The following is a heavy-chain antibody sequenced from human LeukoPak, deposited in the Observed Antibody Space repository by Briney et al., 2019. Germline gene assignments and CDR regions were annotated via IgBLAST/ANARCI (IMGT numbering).Heavy chain of an antibody. CDR3: AKDQNPQLWFQPLDH. V-gene: IGHV3-30*02. J-gene: IGHJ4*02. Sequence: PGGSLRLSCAASGFTFSNYGMHWVRVRQAPGTGLDWVAFIRFDGSNTYYTDSVKGRFTISKDNSKNTVFLQMNSVRPEDTAVYFCAKDQNPQLWFQPLDHWGQGTPVTVSS. CDR2: IRFDGSNT. CDR1: GFTFSNYG. D-gene: IGHD5-18*01.